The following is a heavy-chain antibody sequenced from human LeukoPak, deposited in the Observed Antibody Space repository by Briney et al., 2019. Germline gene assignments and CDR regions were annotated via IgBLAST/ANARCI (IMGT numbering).Heavy chain of an antibody. CDR1: GFPFNSFW. Sequence: PGGSLRLSCAASGFPFNSFWMHWVRQAPGKGLGWVSDMNEYSTTIRYADSVKGRFTISRDNAKSILYLQMNKLRAEDTAMYFCARGGVNPVDHWGQGTLVTVSS. CDR2: MNEYSTTI. D-gene: IGHD1-14*01. V-gene: IGHV3-74*01. J-gene: IGHJ4*02. CDR3: ARGGVNPVDH.